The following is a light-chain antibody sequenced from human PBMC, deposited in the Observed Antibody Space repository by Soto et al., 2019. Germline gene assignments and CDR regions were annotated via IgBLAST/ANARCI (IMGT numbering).Light chain of an antibody. Sequence: EIVLTQSPATRSLSPGEIATLSCRASQSVSSYLAWYQQKPGQAPRLLIYDASNRATGIPARFSVSGSGTDFTPTISSLEHEAIEVYYCQQRSNWPPMYTFGQGTKLEIK. CDR2: DAS. CDR1: QSVSSY. J-gene: IGKJ2*01. V-gene: IGKV3-11*01. CDR3: QQRSNWPPMYT.